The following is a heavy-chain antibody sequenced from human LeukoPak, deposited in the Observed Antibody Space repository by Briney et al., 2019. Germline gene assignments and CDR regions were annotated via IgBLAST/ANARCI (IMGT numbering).Heavy chain of an antibody. D-gene: IGHD3-10*01. CDR1: GGSISSYY. CDR2: IYYSGST. V-gene: IGHV4-59*01. CDR3: ARGVVAYGSGSYLDY. Sequence: PSETLSLTCAVSGGSISSYYWSWIRQPPGKGLEWIGYIYYSGSTNYNPSLKSRVTISVDTSKNQFSLKLSSVTAADTAVYYCARGVVAYGSGSYLDYWGQGTLVTVSS. J-gene: IGHJ4*02.